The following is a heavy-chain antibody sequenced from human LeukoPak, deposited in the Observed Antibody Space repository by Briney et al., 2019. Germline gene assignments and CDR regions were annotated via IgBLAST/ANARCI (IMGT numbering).Heavy chain of an antibody. D-gene: IGHD1-26*01. CDR2: IYHSGST. J-gene: IGHJ6*02. CDR1: GGSISSGGYS. CDR3: ARERGSYYDYYYGMDV. V-gene: IGHV4-30-2*01. Sequence: SQTLSLTCAVSGGSISSGGYSWSWIRQPPGKGLEWIGYIYHSGSTYYNPSLKSRVTISVDTSKNQFSLKLSSVTAADTAVYYCARERGSYYDYYYGMDVWGQGTTVTVSS.